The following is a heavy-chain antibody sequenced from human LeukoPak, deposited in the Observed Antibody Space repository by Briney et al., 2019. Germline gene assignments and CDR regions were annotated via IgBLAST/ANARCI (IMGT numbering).Heavy chain of an antibody. V-gene: IGHV3-74*01. D-gene: IGHD3-16*01. CDR3: ARFYGGSALDN. CDR2: INSDGFSI. CDR1: GFSFSAYW. J-gene: IGHJ3*02. Sequence: GGSLRLSCAASGFSFSAYWMHWVRQAPGKGLVWVSRINSDGFSIAYADSVKGRFTISRDNAKNTLYLHMNSLRAEDTAVYYCARFYGGSALDNWGQGTMVTVSS.